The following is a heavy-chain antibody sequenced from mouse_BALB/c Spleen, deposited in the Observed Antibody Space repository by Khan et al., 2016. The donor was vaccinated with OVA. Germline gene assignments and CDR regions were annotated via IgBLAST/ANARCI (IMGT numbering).Heavy chain of an antibody. CDR3: AKDQYGNYFCAWDY. CDR2: IDPSDSET. V-gene: IGHV1-69*02. J-gene: IGHJ4*01. D-gene: IGHD2-10*02. CDR1: GYTFTSYW. Sequence: QVQLQQPGAELVKPGAPVKLSCKASGYTFTSYWMNWVKQRPGRGLEWIGRIDPSDSETHYNQKFKDKATLTVDKSSSTAYIQLSSLPSEDSAVYDCAKDQYGNYFCAWDYWGQGTSGTVSS.